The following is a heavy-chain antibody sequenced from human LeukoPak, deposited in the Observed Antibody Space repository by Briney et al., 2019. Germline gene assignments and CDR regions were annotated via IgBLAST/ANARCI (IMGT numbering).Heavy chain of an antibody. CDR2: LNQDGSEK. Sequence: QPGGSLRLSCAASGFTFSTYWMSWVRQAPGKGLEWVAILNQDGSEKYYVDSVKGRFTISRDNAENSLYLQMSSLRVEDTAIYYCARRRGDVWGQGTTVTVSS. V-gene: IGHV3-7*05. CDR1: GFTFSTYW. J-gene: IGHJ6*02. CDR3: ARRRGDV.